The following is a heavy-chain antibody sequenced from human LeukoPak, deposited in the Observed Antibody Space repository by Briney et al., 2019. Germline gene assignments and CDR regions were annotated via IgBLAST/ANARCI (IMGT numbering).Heavy chain of an antibody. CDR3: ARVDYSNLFDY. J-gene: IGHJ4*02. CDR1: GGSISSYY. CDR2: IYYSGST. D-gene: IGHD4-11*01. V-gene: IGHV4-59*01. Sequence: SETLSLTCTVSGGSISSYYWSWIRQPPGKGLEWIGYIYYSGSTNYNPSLKSRVTISVDTSKNQFSLKLSSVTAADTAVYYSARVDYSNLFDYWGQGTLVTVSS.